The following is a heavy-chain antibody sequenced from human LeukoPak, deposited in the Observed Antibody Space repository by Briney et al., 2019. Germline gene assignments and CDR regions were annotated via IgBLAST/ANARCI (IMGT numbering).Heavy chain of an antibody. Sequence: PSETLSLTCTVSGGSISSGSYYWSWIRQPAGKGLEWIGRIYTSGSTNYNPSLKSRVTISVDTSKNQFSLKLSSVTAADTAVYYCASQNYDSSGYYYYYFDYWGQGTLVTVSS. CDR3: ASQNYDSSGYYYYYFDY. CDR2: IYTSGST. J-gene: IGHJ4*02. CDR1: GGSISSGSYY. V-gene: IGHV4-61*02. D-gene: IGHD3-22*01.